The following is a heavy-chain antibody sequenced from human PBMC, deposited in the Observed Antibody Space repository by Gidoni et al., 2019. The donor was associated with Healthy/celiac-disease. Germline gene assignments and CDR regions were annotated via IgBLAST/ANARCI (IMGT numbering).Heavy chain of an antibody. V-gene: IGHV1-8*01. Sequence: QVQLVQSGAEVKKPGASVKVSCKVSGYTFTSYDINWVRQATGQGLEWMGWMNPNSGNTGYAQKFQGRVTMTRNTSISTAYMELSSLRSEDTAVYYCARTYYDFWSGYPNWFDPWGQGTLVTVSS. J-gene: IGHJ5*02. D-gene: IGHD3-3*01. CDR1: GYTFTSYD. CDR3: ARTYYDFWSGYPNWFDP. CDR2: MNPNSGNT.